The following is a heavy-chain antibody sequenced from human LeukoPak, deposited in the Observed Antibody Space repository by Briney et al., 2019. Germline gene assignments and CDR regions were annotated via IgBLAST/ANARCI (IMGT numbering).Heavy chain of an antibody. Sequence: GGSLRLSCAASGFTFSSYAMSWVRQAPGKGLEWVSAISGSGGSTYYADSVKGRFTISRDNAKNSLYLQMNSLRAEDTAVYYCAKEGHSSWYGGPFDYWGQGTLVTVSS. CDR1: GFTFSSYA. CDR3: AKEGHSSWYGGPFDY. V-gene: IGHV3-23*01. J-gene: IGHJ4*02. D-gene: IGHD6-13*01. CDR2: ISGSGGST.